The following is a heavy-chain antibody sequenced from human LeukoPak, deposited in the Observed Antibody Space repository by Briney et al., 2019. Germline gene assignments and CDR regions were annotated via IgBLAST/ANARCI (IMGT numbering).Heavy chain of an antibody. CDR2: IYYSGST. CDR3: ARFQRAVAAYYFDY. J-gene: IGHJ4*02. D-gene: IGHD6-19*01. V-gene: IGHV4-39*07. CDR1: GGSISSSSYY. Sequence: SETLSLTCTVSGGSISSSSYYWGWIRQPPGKGLEWIGSIYYSGSTYYNPSLKSRVTISVDTSKNQFSLKLSSVTAADTAVYYCARFQRAVAAYYFDYWGQGTLVTVSS.